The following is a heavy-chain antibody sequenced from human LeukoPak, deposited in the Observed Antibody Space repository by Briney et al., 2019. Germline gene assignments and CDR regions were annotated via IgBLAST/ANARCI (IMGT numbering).Heavy chain of an antibody. CDR3: ARAVSVGSSSWYSLYYMDV. D-gene: IGHD6-13*01. CDR2: IYYSGST. V-gene: IGHV4-39*07. J-gene: IGHJ6*03. Sequence: PSETLSLTCTVPGGPISSSSYYWGWIRQPPGKGLEWIGSIYYSGSTYYNPSLKSRVTISVDTSKNQFSLKLSSVTAADTAVYYCARAVSVGSSSWYSLYYMDVWGKGTTVTVSS. CDR1: GGPISSSSYY.